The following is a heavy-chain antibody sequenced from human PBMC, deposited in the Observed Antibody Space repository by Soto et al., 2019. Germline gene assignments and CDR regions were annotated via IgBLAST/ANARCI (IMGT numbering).Heavy chain of an antibody. J-gene: IGHJ6*02. CDR2: IYHSGRT. V-gene: IGHV4-38-2*01. CDR3: ARGHSSSWYYYYDIDV. CDR1: GYSISSGYY. Sequence: SEPLSLTCAVSGYSISSGYYWGWIRQPPGKGLEWIGSIYHSGRTYYNPSLKSRVTISVDTSKNPFSLKRSAVTAEDTAVYYCARGHSSSWYYYYDIDVWGQGTRVTVSS. D-gene: IGHD6-13*01.